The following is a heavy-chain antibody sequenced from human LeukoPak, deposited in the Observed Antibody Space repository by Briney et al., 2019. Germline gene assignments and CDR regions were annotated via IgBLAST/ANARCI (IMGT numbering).Heavy chain of an antibody. D-gene: IGHD5/OR15-5a*01. Sequence: SETLSLTCTVSGDSISSYYWSWIRQPPGKGLQWIGYIYYSGSTNHNPSLRGRATTSVDTSKNQFSLKLSSVTAADTAVYYCARVSADRNFDYWGQGTLVTVSS. CDR1: GDSISSYY. CDR3: ARVSADRNFDY. CDR2: IYYSGST. V-gene: IGHV4-59*01. J-gene: IGHJ4*02.